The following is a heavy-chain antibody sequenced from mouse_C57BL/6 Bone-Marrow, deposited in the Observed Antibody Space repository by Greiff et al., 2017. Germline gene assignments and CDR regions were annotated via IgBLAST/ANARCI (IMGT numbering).Heavy chain of an antibody. CDR1: GYTFTSYW. V-gene: IGHV1-5*01. J-gene: IGHJ2*01. Sequence: EVQLQQSGTVLARPGASVKMSCKTSGYTFTSYWMHWVKQRPGQGLEWIGAIYPGNSDTSYNQQFKGKANMTAVTSASTAYMELSSRTNEDSAVHYYTREGRDLGYWGQGTTRTVSS. CDR2: IYPGNSDT. CDR3: TREGRDLGY.